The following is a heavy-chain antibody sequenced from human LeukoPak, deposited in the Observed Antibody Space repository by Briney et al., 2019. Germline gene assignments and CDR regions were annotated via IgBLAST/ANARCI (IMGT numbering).Heavy chain of an antibody. CDR1: GFTFSTYN. Sequence: GGSLRLSCAASGFTFSTYNMNWGRQAPGKGLEWVSYIDSSNSPIYYADSVKGRFTISRDSGKNSLYLQMNSLRDEDTAVYYCARYRCSGGSCYFDYWGQGTLVTVSS. J-gene: IGHJ4*02. CDR3: ARYRCSGGSCYFDY. D-gene: IGHD2-15*01. CDR2: IDSSNSPI. V-gene: IGHV3-48*02.